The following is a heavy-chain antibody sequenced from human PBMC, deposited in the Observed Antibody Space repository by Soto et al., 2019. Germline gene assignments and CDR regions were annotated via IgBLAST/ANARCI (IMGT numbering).Heavy chain of an antibody. D-gene: IGHD2-2*01. CDR1: GFTFSSYA. CDR3: AGGGDIVVVPAATAIWFGELAAAFDI. V-gene: IGHV3-23*01. CDR2: ISGSGGST. Sequence: GGSLRLSCAASGFTFSSYAMSWVRQAPGKGLEWVSAISGSGGSTYYADSVKGRFTISRDNSKNTLYLQMNSLRAEDTAVYYCAGGGDIVVVPAATAIWFGELAAAFDIWGQGTMVTVSS. J-gene: IGHJ3*02.